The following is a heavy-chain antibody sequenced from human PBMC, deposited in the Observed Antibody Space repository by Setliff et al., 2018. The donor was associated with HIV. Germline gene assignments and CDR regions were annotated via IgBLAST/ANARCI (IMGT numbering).Heavy chain of an antibody. Sequence: SETLSLTCTVSGDSIASSNSYWGWIRKPRGKALEWIGTIFYTGSAFYNPSLKSRVTISADTSKSQFSLRLRLVTAADTAMYSCARVQRGPGYSHGYWFFAPWGRGTRVTV. V-gene: IGHV4-39*07. CDR2: IFYTGSA. CDR1: GDSIASSNSY. CDR3: ARVQRGPGYSHGYWFFAP. D-gene: IGHD5-18*01. J-gene: IGHJ2*01.